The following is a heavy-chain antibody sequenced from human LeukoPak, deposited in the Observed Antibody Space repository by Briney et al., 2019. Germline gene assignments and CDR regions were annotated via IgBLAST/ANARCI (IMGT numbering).Heavy chain of an antibody. Sequence: PSETLSLTCAVYGGSFSGYYWSWIRQPPGKGLEWIGEINHSGSTNYNPSLKSRVTISVDTSKNQFSLKLSSVTAADTAVYYCARGSVGNGSGSPNPFDYWGQGTLVTVSS. CDR2: INHSGST. J-gene: IGHJ4*02. CDR3: ARGSVGNGSGSPNPFDY. CDR1: GGSFSGYY. V-gene: IGHV4-34*01. D-gene: IGHD3-10*01.